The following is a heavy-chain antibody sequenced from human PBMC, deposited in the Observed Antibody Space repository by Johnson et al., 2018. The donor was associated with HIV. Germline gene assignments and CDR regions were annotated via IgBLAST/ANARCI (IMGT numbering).Heavy chain of an antibody. CDR3: ARGGTMRVVVITYDAFDI. V-gene: IGHV3-20*04. CDR2: IHWNGGST. CDR1: GFTFDDYG. D-gene: IGHD3-22*01. Sequence: EVQLVESGGGVVRPGGSPRLSCAASGFTFDDYGMSWVRQAPGKGLEWVSGIHWNGGSTGYADSVKSRFIISRDNAKNSLYLQTNRLRAEETVVYYCARGGTMRVVVITYDAFDIWGQGTMVTVSS. J-gene: IGHJ3*02.